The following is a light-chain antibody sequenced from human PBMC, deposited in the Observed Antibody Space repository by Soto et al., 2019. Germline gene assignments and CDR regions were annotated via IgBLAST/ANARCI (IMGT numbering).Light chain of an antibody. CDR1: QNITNN. V-gene: IGKV1-33*01. CDR2: HAS. J-gene: IGKJ1*01. Sequence: DIQMTQSPSSLSASIGDRVTITCQASQNITNNLSWYQQKPGKAPNLLIYHASKLAKGVTSRFSGGGSGTHFTFTISNLQPEDIATYYCQQYDNLPPTWTFGQGTKVDIK. CDR3: QQYDNLPPTWT.